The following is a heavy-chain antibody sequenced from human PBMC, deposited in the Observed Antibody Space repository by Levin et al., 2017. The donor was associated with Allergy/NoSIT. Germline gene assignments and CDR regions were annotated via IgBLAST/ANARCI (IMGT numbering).Heavy chain of an antibody. CDR2: ISSSGSTI. J-gene: IGHJ6*03. CDR3: ARREGNIVATTTFWYYYYMDV. V-gene: IGHV3-11*01. D-gene: IGHD5-12*01. Sequence: GGSLRLSCAASGFTFSDYYMSWIRQAPGKGLEWVSYISSSGSTIYYADSVKGRFTISRDNAKNSLYLQMNSLRAEDTAVYYCARREGNIVATTTFWYYYYMDVWGKGTTVTVSS. CDR1: GFTFSDYY.